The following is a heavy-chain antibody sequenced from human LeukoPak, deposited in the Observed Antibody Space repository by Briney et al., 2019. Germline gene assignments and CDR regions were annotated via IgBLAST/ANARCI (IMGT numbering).Heavy chain of an antibody. D-gene: IGHD6-13*01. CDR1: GFTFSSYW. CDR2: INSDGSST. Sequence: PGGSLRLSCAASGFTFSSYWMHWVRHAPGKGLVWISRINSDGSSTSYADSVKGRFTISRDNAKNTLYLQMNSLRAEDTAVYYCARNIAAHYYYYMDVWGKGTTVTVSS. V-gene: IGHV3-74*01. J-gene: IGHJ6*03. CDR3: ARNIAAHYYYYMDV.